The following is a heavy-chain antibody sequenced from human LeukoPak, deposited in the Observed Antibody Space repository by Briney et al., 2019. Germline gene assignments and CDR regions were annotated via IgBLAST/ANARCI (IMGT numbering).Heavy chain of an antibody. J-gene: IGHJ5*02. CDR2: INAGNGNT. D-gene: IGHD2-15*01. CDR1: GYTFTSYA. V-gene: IGHV1-3*01. CDR3: ARDLGYCSGGSCPRGSAP. Sequence: ASVKVSCKASGYTFTSYAMHWVRQAPGQRLEWMGWINAGNGNTKYSQKFQGRVTITRDTSASTAYMELSSLRSEDTAVYYCARDLGYCSGGSCPRGSAPGGQGPLAPFPS.